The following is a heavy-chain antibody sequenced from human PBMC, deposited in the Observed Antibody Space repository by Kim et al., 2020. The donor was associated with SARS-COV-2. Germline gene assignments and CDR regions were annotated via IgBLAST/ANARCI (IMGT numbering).Heavy chain of an antibody. J-gene: IGHJ3*02. CDR1: GGTFSSYA. V-gene: IGHV1-69*13. CDR3: ARVRYYGSGSYYGDAFDI. Sequence: SVKVSCKASGGTFSSYAISWVRQAPGQGLEWMGGIIPIFGTANYAQKFQGRVTITADESTSTAYMELSSLRSEDTAVYYCARVRYYGSGSYYGDAFDIWGQGTMVTVSS. D-gene: IGHD3-10*01. CDR2: IIPIFGTA.